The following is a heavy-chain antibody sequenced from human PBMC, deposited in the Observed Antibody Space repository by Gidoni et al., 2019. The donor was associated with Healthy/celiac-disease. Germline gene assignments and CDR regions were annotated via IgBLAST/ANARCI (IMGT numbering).Heavy chain of an antibody. Sequence: QVQLVQSGAEVKKPGASVKVSCKAAGYTFTRYDINRVRQATGQGLEWMGWMNPNSGNTGYAQKFQGRVTMTRNTSMSTAYMELSSLRSEDTAVYYCARGSRRLPGRYYFDYWGQGTLVTVSS. J-gene: IGHJ4*02. CDR2: MNPNSGNT. D-gene: IGHD4-17*01. CDR3: ARGSRRLPGRYYFDY. V-gene: IGHV1-8*01. CDR1: GYTFTRYD.